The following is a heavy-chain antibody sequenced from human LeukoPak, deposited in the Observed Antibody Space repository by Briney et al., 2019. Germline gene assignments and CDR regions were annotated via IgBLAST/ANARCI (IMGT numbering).Heavy chain of an antibody. J-gene: IGHJ4*02. CDR3: ARDLSSGETDY. Sequence: ASVKVSCKASGYTFTSYDINWVRQATGQGLEWMGWISAYNGNTNYAQKLQGRVTMTTDTSTSTAYMELRSLRSDDTAVYYCARDLSSGETDYWGQGTLVTVSS. CDR1: GYTFTSYD. D-gene: IGHD6-19*01. CDR2: ISAYNGNT. V-gene: IGHV1-18*01.